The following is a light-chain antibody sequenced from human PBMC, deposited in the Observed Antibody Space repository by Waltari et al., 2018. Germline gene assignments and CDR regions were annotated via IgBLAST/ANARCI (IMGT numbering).Light chain of an antibody. V-gene: IGKV3-20*01. CDR2: GAS. Sequence: EIVLTQSPGTLSLSLGDRATVTCRASQSVSRALAWYQQKPGQAPRLLIYGASTRVTGIPERFSGSGSGTDFSLTISRLEPDDFAVYYCQHYLRLPVTFGQGTTVEI. CDR3: QHYLRLPVT. J-gene: IGKJ1*01. CDR1: QSVSRA.